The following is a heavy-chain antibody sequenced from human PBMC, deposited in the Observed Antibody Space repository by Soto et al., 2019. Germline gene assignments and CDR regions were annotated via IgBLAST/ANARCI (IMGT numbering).Heavy chain of an antibody. D-gene: IGHD6-19*01. J-gene: IGHJ4*02. CDR2: STNDGERT. Sequence: PGGSLRLSCVASGFSFSSYAMGWVRQAPGKGLEWVSTSTNDGERTFYADSVKGRFTVSRDRSNNTLYLQMHSLRADDTAVYFCARPPLYSNGGYFDTWGQGTLVTVSS. V-gene: IGHV3-23*01. CDR3: ARPPLYSNGGYFDT. CDR1: GFSFSSYA.